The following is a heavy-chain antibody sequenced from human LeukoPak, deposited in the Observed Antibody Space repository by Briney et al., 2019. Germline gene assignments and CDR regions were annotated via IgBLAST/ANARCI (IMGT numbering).Heavy chain of an antibody. CDR2: IYYSGST. J-gene: IGHJ4*02. V-gene: IGHV4-59*08. CDR1: GGSISSYY. CDR3: ARHIVPSRIAARPYYFDY. D-gene: IGHD6-13*01. Sequence: PSETLSLTCTVSGGSISSYYWSWIRQPPGKGLEWIGYIYYSGSTNYNPSLKSRVTISVDTSKNQFSLKLSSVTAADTAVYYCARHIVPSRIAARPYYFDYWGQGTLVTVSS.